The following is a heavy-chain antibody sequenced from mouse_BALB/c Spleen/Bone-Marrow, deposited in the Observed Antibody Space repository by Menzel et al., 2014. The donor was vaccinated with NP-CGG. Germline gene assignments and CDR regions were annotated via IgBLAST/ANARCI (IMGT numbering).Heavy chain of an antibody. J-gene: IGHJ2*01. Sequence: EPLHESGAGLVQPGVSLKLSCADSGFTFSSYGMSWVRQTPDKRLELVATINSNGGSTYYPDSVKGRFTISRDNAKNTLYLQMSSLKSEDTAMYYCARDYY. CDR1: GFTFSSYG. V-gene: IGHV5-6-3*01. CDR2: INSNGGST. CDR3: ARDYY.